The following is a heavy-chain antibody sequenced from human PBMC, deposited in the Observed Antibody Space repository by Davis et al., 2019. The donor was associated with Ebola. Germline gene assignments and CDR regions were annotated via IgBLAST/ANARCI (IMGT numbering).Heavy chain of an antibody. Sequence: GESLKISCAASGFTFSNSGMHWVRQAPGKGLEWVAVISYDGSDKDYADSVKGRFSISRDNSKNTLYLQMSSLRVEDTAVYYCAKDPRMLKWGRRLFLDPWGQGTLVTVSS. CDR3: AKDPRMLKWGRRLFLDP. CDR1: GFTFSNSG. CDR2: ISYDGSDK. V-gene: IGHV3-30*18. D-gene: IGHD1-26*01. J-gene: IGHJ5*02.